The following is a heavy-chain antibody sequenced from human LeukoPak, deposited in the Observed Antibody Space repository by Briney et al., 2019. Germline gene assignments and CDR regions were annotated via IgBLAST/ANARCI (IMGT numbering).Heavy chain of an antibody. Sequence: PGVSLRLSCAASGFTVSSHYMSWVRQAPGKGLEWVSVIYSGGSTYYADSVKGRFTISRDNSKNTLYLQMNSLRAEDTAVYYCARAVDYGDFYPSPFDYWGQGTLVTVSS. CDR3: ARAVDYGDFYPSPFDY. CDR2: IYSGGST. CDR1: GFTVSSHY. D-gene: IGHD4-17*01. J-gene: IGHJ4*02. V-gene: IGHV3-66*01.